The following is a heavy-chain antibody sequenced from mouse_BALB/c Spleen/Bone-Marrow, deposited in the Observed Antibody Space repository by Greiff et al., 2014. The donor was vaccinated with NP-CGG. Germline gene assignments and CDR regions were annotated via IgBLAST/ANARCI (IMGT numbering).Heavy chain of an antibody. D-gene: IGHD2-4*01. CDR1: GFTFSSYA. V-gene: IGHV5-6-5*01. Sequence: EVKLMQSGGGLVKPGGSLKLSCAASGFTFSSYAMPWVRQTPEKSLEWVASISSGGSTNYLDSVKGRFTISIDNASNILYLQLSSLRSEDTAIYYCARDDYDGQYYFDYWGQGTPLTVSS. J-gene: IGHJ2*01. CDR2: ISSGGST. CDR3: ARDDYDGQYYFDY.